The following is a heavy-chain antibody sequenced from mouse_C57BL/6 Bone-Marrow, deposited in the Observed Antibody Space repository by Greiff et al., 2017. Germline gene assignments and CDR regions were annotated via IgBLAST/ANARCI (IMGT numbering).Heavy chain of an antibody. D-gene: IGHD1-1*01. CDR2: INYDGSST. V-gene: IGHV5-16*01. J-gene: IGHJ4*01. CDR1: GFTFSDYY. CDR3: ARGDYYYGSCYAMDY. Sequence: EVQRVESEGGLVQPGSSMKLSCTASGFTFSDYYMAWVRQGPGKGLEWVANINYDGSSTYYLDSLKSRFIISRDNAKNILYMQMSSLKSEDTATYYCARGDYYYGSCYAMDYWGQGTSVTVSS.